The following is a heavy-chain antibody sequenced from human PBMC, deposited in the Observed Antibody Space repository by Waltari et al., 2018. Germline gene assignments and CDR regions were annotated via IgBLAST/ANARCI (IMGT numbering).Heavy chain of an antibody. CDR2: LYDAGTT. CDR3: ATYIGASGGTAGFDV. D-gene: IGHD5-12*01. J-gene: IGHJ3*01. Sequence: GGSGRPPGQGWEWIGTLYDAGTTYTNPSPRSRLTMSRDTSKNQLSLTVGSTAAADTAVYYCATYIGASGGTAGFDVWGQGTMVTVSS. V-gene: IGHV4-39*01.